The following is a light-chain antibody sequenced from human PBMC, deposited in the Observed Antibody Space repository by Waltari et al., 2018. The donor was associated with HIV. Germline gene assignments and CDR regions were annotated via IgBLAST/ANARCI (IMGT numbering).Light chain of an antibody. Sequence: EIVLTKSPGTLSLSPGERATISCRASESVDNNYLAWFQQKPGQPPRLLIYGASSRATGIPDRFSGSGSGTDFTLTVSRLEPEDFAVYFCQQYGRSPTFGGGTKVEIK. J-gene: IGKJ4*01. CDR2: GAS. CDR1: ESVDNNY. CDR3: QQYGRSPT. V-gene: IGKV3-20*01.